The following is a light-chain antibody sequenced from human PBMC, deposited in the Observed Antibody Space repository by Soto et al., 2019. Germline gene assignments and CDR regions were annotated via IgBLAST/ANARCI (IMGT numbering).Light chain of an antibody. Sequence: EIVMTQSPATLSVSPGEGATLSCKASQSISNNLAWYQQNPGQAPRLLIYGASTRATGIPARFSGSGSGTEFTLTISSLQSEDFAVYYCQQYNNWPPTWTFGQGTKVEIK. J-gene: IGKJ1*01. CDR3: QQYNNWPPTWT. V-gene: IGKV3-15*01. CDR1: QSISNN. CDR2: GAS.